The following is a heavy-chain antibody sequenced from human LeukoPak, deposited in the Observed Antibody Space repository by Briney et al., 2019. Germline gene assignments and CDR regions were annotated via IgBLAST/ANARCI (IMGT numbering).Heavy chain of an antibody. CDR2: IGYEGVHK. CDR1: GFTFNNFG. Sequence: PGGSLRLSCAASGFTFNNFGMHWVRQSPGKGLEWVSFIGYEGVHKYYADSVEGRFTISKDDSKTTLDLQMNSLRPEDTAVYYCAKDLHGGYSSDYWGQGTLVTVFS. J-gene: IGHJ4*02. CDR3: AKDLHGGYSSDY. V-gene: IGHV3-30*02. D-gene: IGHD4-23*01.